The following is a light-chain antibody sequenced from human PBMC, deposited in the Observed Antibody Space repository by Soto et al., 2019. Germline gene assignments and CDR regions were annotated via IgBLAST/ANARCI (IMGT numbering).Light chain of an antibody. CDR2: WAS. Sequence: DIVLTQSPDSLAVSLGERATINCKSSQSVLYSSDNNNYLAWYQQKPGQPPKLLMYWASTRESGVPDRFSGSGSVTDFTLTISSLQAEDLAVYYCQQYYTTSVTFGQGPKLEIK. V-gene: IGKV4-1*01. CDR3: QQYYTTSVT. CDR1: QSVLYSSDNNNY. J-gene: IGKJ2*01.